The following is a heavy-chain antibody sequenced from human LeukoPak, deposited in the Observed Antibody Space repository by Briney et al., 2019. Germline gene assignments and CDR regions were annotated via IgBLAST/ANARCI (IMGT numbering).Heavy chain of an antibody. CDR3: ASGNVLEYCTNGVCYDVYNWFDP. D-gene: IGHD2-8*01. V-gene: IGHV1-69*06. Sequence: GASVKVSCKASGGTFSSYAISWVRQAPGQGLEWMGGIIPIFGTANYAQKFQGRVTITADKSTSTAYMELSSLRSEDTAVYYCASGNVLEYCTNGVCYDVYNWFDPWGQGTLVTVSS. CDR2: IIPIFGTA. CDR1: GGTFSSYA. J-gene: IGHJ5*02.